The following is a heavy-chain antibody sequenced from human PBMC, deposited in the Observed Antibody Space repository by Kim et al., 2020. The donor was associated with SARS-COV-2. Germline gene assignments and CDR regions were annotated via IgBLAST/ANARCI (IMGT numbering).Heavy chain of an antibody. J-gene: IGHJ5*02. Sequence: GGSLRLSCAASGFTFSSYGMHWVRQAPGKGLEWVAVISYDGSNKYYADSVKGRFSISRDNSKNTLYLQMNSLRAEDTAVYYCARERSAYYDILTGYPNWFDPWGQGTLVTVSS. D-gene: IGHD3-9*01. V-gene: IGHV3-33*05. CDR1: GFTFSSYG. CDR3: ARERSAYYDILTGYPNWFDP. CDR2: ISYDGSNK.